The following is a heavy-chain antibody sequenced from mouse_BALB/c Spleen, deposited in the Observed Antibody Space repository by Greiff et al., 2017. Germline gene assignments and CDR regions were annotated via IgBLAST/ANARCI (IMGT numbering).Heavy chain of an antibody. CDR2: ISSGGSYT. Sequence: EVKLQESGGGLVKPGGSLKLSCAASGFTFSSYAMSWVRQSPEKRLEWVAEISSGGSYTYYPDTVTGRFTISRDNAKNTLYLEMSSLRSEDTAMYYCARDGFAYWGQGTLVTVSA. CDR3: ARDGFAY. J-gene: IGHJ3*01. CDR1: GFTFSSYA. V-gene: IGHV5-9-4*01.